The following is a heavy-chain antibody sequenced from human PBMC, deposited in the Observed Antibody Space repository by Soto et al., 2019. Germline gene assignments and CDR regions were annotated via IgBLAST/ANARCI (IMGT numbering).Heavy chain of an antibody. D-gene: IGHD1-26*01. Sequence: PGGSLRLSCAASGFTFSSYAMSWVRQAPGKGLEWVSAISGSGGSTYYADSVKGRFTISRDNSKNTLYLQMNSLRAEDTAVYYCAKSKGPRIAPGANDYWGQGTLVTVSS. CDR2: ISGSGGST. J-gene: IGHJ4*02. CDR3: AKSKGPRIAPGANDY. V-gene: IGHV3-23*01. CDR1: GFTFSSYA.